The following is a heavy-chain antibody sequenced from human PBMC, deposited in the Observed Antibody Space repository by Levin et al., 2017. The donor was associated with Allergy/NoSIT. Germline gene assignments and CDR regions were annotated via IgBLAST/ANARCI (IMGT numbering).Heavy chain of an antibody. CDR2: ISGSGGST. D-gene: IGHD1-7*01. J-gene: IGHJ4*02. CDR1: GFTFSSYA. Sequence: LSLTCAASGFTFSSYAMSWVRQAPGKGLEWVSAISGSGGSTYYADSVKGRFTISRDNSKNTLYLQMNSLRAEDTAVYYCAKDLHNWNYALFDYWGQGTLVTVSS. V-gene: IGHV3-23*01. CDR3: AKDLHNWNYALFDY.